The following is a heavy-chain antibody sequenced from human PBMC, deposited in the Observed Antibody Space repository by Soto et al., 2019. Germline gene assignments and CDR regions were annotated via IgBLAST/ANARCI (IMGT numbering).Heavy chain of an antibody. J-gene: IGHJ5*02. CDR3: ARHDRTASWFDP. D-gene: IGHD1-1*01. Sequence: SETLSLTCTVSGGSISSSSYYWGWIRQPPGKGLEWIGSIYYSGSTYYNPSLKSRVTISVDTSKNQFSLKLSSVTAADTAVYYCARHDRTASWFDPWGQGTLVTVSS. CDR2: IYYSGST. CDR1: GGSISSSSYY. V-gene: IGHV4-39*01.